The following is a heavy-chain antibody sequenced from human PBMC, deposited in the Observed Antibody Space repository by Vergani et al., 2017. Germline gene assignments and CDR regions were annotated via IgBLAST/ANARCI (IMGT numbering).Heavy chain of an antibody. Sequence: EVQLVESGGGLVQPGRSLRLSCAASGFTFDDYAMHWVRQAPGKGLEWVSGISWNSGSIGYADSVKGRFTISRDNAKNSLYLQMKSLRAEDTALYYCAKDLNYYGSGTFDYWGQGTLVTVSS. D-gene: IGHD3-10*01. CDR1: GFTFDDYA. J-gene: IGHJ4*02. CDR3: AKDLNYYGSGTFDY. V-gene: IGHV3-9*01. CDR2: ISWNSGSI.